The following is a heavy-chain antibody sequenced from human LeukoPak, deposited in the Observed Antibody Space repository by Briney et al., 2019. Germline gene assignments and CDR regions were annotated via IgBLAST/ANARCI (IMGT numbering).Heavy chain of an antibody. CDR2: ISWNSGFI. CDR3: AKDISSSVAGTFDY. Sequence: LRLSCAASGFTFDDYAMHWVRQAPGKGLEWVSGISWNSGFIAYADSVKGRFTISRDNAKNSLYLQMNSLRTGDTALYYCAKDISSSVAGTFDYWGQGTLVTVSS. D-gene: IGHD6-19*01. J-gene: IGHJ4*02. V-gene: IGHV3-9*01. CDR1: GFTFDDYA.